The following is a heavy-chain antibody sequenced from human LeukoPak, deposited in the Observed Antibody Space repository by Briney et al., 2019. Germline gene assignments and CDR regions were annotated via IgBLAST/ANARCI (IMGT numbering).Heavy chain of an antibody. V-gene: IGHV3-23*01. CDR3: AKDHRRYSSSFWYFQH. D-gene: IGHD6-13*01. CDR2: ISGSDSST. CDR1: GFTFSSSA. Sequence: PGGSLRLSCAASGFTFSSSAMSWVRQAPGKGLEWVSTISGSDSSTHYADSVKGRFTISRDNSKNTLYLQMNSLRAEDTAVYYCAKDHRRYSSSFWYFQHWGQGTLVTVSS. J-gene: IGHJ1*01.